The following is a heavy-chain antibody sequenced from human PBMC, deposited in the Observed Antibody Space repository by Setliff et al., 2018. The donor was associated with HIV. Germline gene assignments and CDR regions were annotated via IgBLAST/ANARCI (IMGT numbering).Heavy chain of an antibody. CDR1: GYTFTSFA. CDR2: INAGNGDT. D-gene: IGHD3-10*01. Sequence: ASVKVSCKASGYTFTSFAIHWVRQAPGHGLEWMGWINAGNGDTEYSQKFQGRVTIDRDTSATTAYMELRSLRSEDTAVYYCSRDGWELDRGRADYFDYWGQGALVTVSS. J-gene: IGHJ4*02. CDR3: SRDGWELDRGRADYFDY. V-gene: IGHV1-3*01.